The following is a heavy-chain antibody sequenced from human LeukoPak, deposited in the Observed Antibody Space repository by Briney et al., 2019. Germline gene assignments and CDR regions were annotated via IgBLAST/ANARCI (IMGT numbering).Heavy chain of an antibody. CDR3: ARENHGSFVC. J-gene: IGHJ4*02. D-gene: IGHD1-14*01. CDR1: GFPSSTYY. Sequence: GGSLRLSCAASGFPSSTYYVNWVRQAPGKGLEWVSCISSSSTYIYYADSVRGRFAISRDNAKNSLYLQMNSLRAEDTAVYYCARENHGSFVCWGQGSMVTVSS. V-gene: IGHV3-21*01. CDR2: ISSSSTYI.